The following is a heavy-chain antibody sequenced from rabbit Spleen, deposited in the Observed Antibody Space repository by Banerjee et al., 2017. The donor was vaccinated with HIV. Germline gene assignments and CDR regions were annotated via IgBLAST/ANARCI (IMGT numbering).Heavy chain of an antibody. V-gene: IGHV1S40*01. CDR3: ATNAAVISYLPL. Sequence: QSLEESGGDLVKPGASLTLTCTASEFSFSENVYMCWVRQAPGKGLEWIGCIYISSGSTYYASWAKGRFTISKTSSTTVTLQMTSLTAADTATYFCATNAAVISYLPLWGPGTLVTVS. CDR1: EFSFSENVY. J-gene: IGHJ4*01. CDR2: IYISSGST. D-gene: IGHD8-1*01.